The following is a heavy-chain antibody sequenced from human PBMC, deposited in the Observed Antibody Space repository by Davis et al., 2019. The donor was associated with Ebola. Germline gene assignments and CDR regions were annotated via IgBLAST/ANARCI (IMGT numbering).Heavy chain of an antibody. D-gene: IGHD2-21*02. V-gene: IGHV4-59*12. CDR3: ARVSMTSYYYYMDV. CDR1: GGSISSYY. Sequence: PSETLSLTCTVSGGSISSYYWSWIRQPPGKGLEWIGYIYYSGSTNYNPSLKSRVTISVDTSKNQFSLKLSSVTAADTAVYYCARVSMTSYYYYMDVWGKGTTVTVSS. CDR2: IYYSGST. J-gene: IGHJ6*03.